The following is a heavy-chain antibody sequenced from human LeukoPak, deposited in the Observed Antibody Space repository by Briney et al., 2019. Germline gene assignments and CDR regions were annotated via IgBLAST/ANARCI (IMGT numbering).Heavy chain of an antibody. CDR1: GGSISSGSYY. Sequence: SETLSLTCTVSGGSISSGSYYWSWIRQPAGKGLEWIGRIYTSGSTNYNPSLKSRVTISVDTSKNQFSLKLSSVTAADTAVYYCAGFRAFDIWGQGTMVTVSS. CDR3: AGFRAFDI. J-gene: IGHJ3*02. CDR2: IYTSGST. V-gene: IGHV4-61*02.